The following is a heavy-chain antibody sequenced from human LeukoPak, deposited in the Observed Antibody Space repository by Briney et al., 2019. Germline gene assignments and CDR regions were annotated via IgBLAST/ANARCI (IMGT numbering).Heavy chain of an antibody. J-gene: IGHJ5*02. CDR3: ARDFHGSNWFDP. V-gene: IGHV3-21*01. CDR1: GFTFSSYS. D-gene: IGHD1-26*01. CDR2: ISSSSSYI. Sequence: GGSLRLSCAASGFTFSSYSMNWVRQAPGKGLEWVSSISSSSSYIYYADSVKGRFTISRDNAKNSLYLQMNSLRAEDTAVYYCARDFHGSNWFDPWGQGTLVTVSS.